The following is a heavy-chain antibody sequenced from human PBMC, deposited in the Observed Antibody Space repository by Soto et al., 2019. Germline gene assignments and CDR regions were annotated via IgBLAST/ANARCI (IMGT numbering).Heavy chain of an antibody. CDR2: IYYSGST. V-gene: IGHV4-30-4*01. CDR3: ARGQPLLNY. Sequence: SETMSLTCTVSGGSISSGDYSWSWIRQPPGKGLEWIGYIYYSGSTYYNPSLKSRVTISVDTSKNQFSLKLSSVTAADTAVYYCARGQPLLNYCGQGTLVTVSS. J-gene: IGHJ4*02. CDR1: GGSISSGDYS. D-gene: IGHD2-21*02.